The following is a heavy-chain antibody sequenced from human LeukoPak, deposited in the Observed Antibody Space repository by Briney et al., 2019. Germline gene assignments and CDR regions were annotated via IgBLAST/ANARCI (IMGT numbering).Heavy chain of an antibody. CDR2: ISSSGSTI. V-gene: IGHV3-11*04. J-gene: IGHJ3*02. D-gene: IGHD1-1*01. CDR3: ARDASERGDAFDI. Sequence: GSLKLSCAASGFTFSDYYMSWIRQAPGKGLEWISYISSSGSTIYYADSVKGRFTISRDNAKNSLYLQMNSLRAEDTAVYYCARDASERGDAFDIWGQGTMVTVSS. CDR1: GFTFSDYY.